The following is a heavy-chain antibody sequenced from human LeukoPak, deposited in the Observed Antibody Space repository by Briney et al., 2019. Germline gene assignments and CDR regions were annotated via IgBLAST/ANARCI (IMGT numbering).Heavy chain of an antibody. Sequence: ASVKVSCKASGYTFTSYDINWVRQATGQGLEWMGWMNPNSGNTGYAQKFQGRVTITRNTSISTAYMELSSLRSEDTAVYYCARGRRYYYDSSGYFRTFDYWGQGTLVTVSS. V-gene: IGHV1-8*03. CDR2: MNPNSGNT. J-gene: IGHJ4*02. CDR3: ARGRRYYYDSSGYFRTFDY. CDR1: GYTFTSYD. D-gene: IGHD3-22*01.